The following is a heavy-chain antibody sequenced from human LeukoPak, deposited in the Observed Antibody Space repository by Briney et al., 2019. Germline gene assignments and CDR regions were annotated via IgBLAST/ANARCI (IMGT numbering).Heavy chain of an antibody. Sequence: SETLSLTCTVSGGSISSGSYYWSWIRQPAGKGLEWIGRIYTSGSTNYNPSLKSRVTISVDTSKNQFSLKLSSVTAADTAVYYCARDIANWDAFDIWGQGTMVTVSS. CDR1: GGSISSGSYY. D-gene: IGHD7-27*01. V-gene: IGHV4-61*02. CDR3: ARDIANWDAFDI. J-gene: IGHJ3*02. CDR2: IYTSGST.